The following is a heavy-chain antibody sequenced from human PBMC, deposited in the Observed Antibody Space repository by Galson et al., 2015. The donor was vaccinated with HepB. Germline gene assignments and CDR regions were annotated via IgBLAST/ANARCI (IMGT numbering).Heavy chain of an antibody. V-gene: IGHV3-30-3*01. D-gene: IGHD2-2*01. Sequence: SLRLSCAASGFTFSSYAMHWVRQAPGKGLEWVAVISYDGSNKYYADSVKGRFTISRDNSKNTLYLQMNSLRAEDTAVYYCARDGLYCSSTSCYGNYYYYGMDVWGQGTTVTVSS. CDR2: ISYDGSNK. J-gene: IGHJ6*02. CDR1: GFTFSSYA. CDR3: ARDGLYCSSTSCYGNYYYYGMDV.